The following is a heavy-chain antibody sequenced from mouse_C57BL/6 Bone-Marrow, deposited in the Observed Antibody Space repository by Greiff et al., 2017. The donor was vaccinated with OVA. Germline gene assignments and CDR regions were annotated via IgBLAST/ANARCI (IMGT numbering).Heavy chain of an antibody. V-gene: IGHV1-69*01. CDR1: GYTFTSYW. Sequence: QVHVKQPGAELVMPGASVKLSCKASGYTFTSYWMHWVKQRPGQGLERIGEIDPSDSYTNYNQKFKGKSTLTVDKSSSTAYMQLSSLTSEDSAVYYCARGFDYYGSSYSRYFDYWGQGTTLTVSS. D-gene: IGHD1-1*01. J-gene: IGHJ2*01. CDR2: IDPSDSYT. CDR3: ARGFDYYGSSYSRYFDY.